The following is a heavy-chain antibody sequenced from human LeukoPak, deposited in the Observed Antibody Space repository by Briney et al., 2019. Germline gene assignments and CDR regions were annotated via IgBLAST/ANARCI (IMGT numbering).Heavy chain of an antibody. D-gene: IGHD3-22*01. V-gene: IGHV1-18*01. CDR2: ISAYNGNT. J-gene: IGHJ4*02. CDR1: GYTFTSYG. Sequence: VSVKVSCKASGYTFTSYGISWVRQAPGQGLEWMGWISAYNGNTNYAQKLQGRVTMTTDTSTSTAYMELRSLRSDDTAVYYCARDPTFYDSSGYHEDYWGQGTLVTVSS. CDR3: ARDPTFYDSSGYHEDY.